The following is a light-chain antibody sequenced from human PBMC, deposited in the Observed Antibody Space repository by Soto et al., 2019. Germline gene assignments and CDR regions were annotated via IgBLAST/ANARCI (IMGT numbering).Light chain of an antibody. CDR1: ESVSSN. V-gene: IGKV3-15*01. Sequence: EVVMTQSPATLSVSPGERATLSCRASESVSSNLAWYQQRPGQAPRLVIYGAFTRATGIPDRFSGGGSGTEFTLTISSLQSEDFAVYYCQQYNSWPPITFGQGTRLEIK. CDR3: QQYNSWPPIT. CDR2: GAF. J-gene: IGKJ5*01.